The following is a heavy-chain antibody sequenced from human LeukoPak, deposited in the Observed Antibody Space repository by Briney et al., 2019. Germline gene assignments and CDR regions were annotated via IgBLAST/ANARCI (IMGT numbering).Heavy chain of an antibody. Sequence: ASVKVSCKASGYTFTSYDINWVRQATGQGLEWMGWLNPNSGNTGYAQKFQGRVTITRNTSINTAYMELSSLTSEDTAVYYCTRDHQLPLLGWFDPWGQGTLVTVSS. CDR1: GYTFTSYD. CDR3: TRDHQLPLLGWFDP. J-gene: IGHJ5*02. CDR2: LNPNSGNT. V-gene: IGHV1-8*03. D-gene: IGHD2-2*01.